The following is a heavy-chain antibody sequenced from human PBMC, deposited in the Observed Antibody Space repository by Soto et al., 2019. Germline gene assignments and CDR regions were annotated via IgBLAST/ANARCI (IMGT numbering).Heavy chain of an antibody. Sequence: PGWSLRVSCSSSLFTFSSYSMKLVLHSPLKVLEFFSYIISSMSTIYYAESVKGRFTISRDNAKNSLYLQMNSLRDEDTAVYYCAREAHPDIMQDYDILTGYYVDSWPTFDYWGQGTLVTVSS. CDR2: IISSMSTI. V-gene: IGHV3-48*02. CDR1: LFTFSSYS. D-gene: IGHD3-9*01. CDR3: AREAHPDIMQDYDILTGYYVDSWPTFDY. J-gene: IGHJ4*02.